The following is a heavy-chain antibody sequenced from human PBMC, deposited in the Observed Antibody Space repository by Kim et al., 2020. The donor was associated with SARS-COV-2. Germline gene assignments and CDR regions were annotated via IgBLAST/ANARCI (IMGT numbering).Heavy chain of an antibody. J-gene: IGHJ4*02. D-gene: IGHD5-12*01. CDR3: AREAEGGYDSGFDS. V-gene: IGHV4-31*03. CDR1: GASISSGGYS. CDR2: IYSSGST. Sequence: SEILSLTCTVSGASISSGGYSWSWIRQHPGKSLEWIGFIYSSGSTYYNPSLESRVIISVDTFENQFSLKLNSVTAADTAVYYCAREAEGGYDSGFDSWGQGALVTVSS.